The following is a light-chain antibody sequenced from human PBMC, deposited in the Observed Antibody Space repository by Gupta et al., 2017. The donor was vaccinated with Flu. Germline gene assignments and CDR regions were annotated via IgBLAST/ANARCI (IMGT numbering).Light chain of an antibody. CDR1: QTIGTS. V-gene: IGKV6-21*01. Sequence: EVVLTQSPDFQSVTPKEKVTITCRASQTIGTSLHWYQQRPAQSPKLLIKYAFQSFSGVPSRFSGGESGTNFTLTINSLEPEDAATYYCHQTSSLPYTFGQGTKLEIK. CDR2: YAF. J-gene: IGKJ2*01. CDR3: HQTSSLPYT.